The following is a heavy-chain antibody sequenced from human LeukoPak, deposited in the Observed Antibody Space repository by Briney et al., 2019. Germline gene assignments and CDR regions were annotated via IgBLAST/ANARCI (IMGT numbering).Heavy chain of an antibody. CDR3: ARDGGAIPPDAFDI. V-gene: IGHV3-11*05. CDR1: GFTLSDYY. J-gene: IGHJ3*02. CDR2: ITTSSSYT. D-gene: IGHD3-16*01. Sequence: GGSLRLSCAASGFTLSDYYMNWIRQTPGKGLEWLSYITTSSSYTNYADSVKGRFTISRDNTKNSLFLQMNSLRAEDTAVYYCARDGGAIPPDAFDIWGQGTMVTVSS.